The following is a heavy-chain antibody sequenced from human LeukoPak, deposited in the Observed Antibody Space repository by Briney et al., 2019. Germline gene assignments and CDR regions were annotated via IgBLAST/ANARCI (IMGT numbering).Heavy chain of an antibody. J-gene: IGHJ4*02. CDR3: VREVTVTSYFDY. CDR1: GFTFSSYA. CDR2: ISYDGSNK. D-gene: IGHD2-21*02. V-gene: IGHV3-30-3*01. Sequence: PGGSLRLSCAASGFTFSSYAMHWVRQAPGKGLEWVAVISYDGSNKYYADSVKGRFTISRDNSKNTLYLQMNSLRAEDTAVYYCVREVTVTSYFDYWGQGILVTVSS.